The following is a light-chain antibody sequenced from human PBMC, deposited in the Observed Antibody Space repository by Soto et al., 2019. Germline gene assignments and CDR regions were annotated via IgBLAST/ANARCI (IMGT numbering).Light chain of an antibody. CDR1: HHISDY. CDR2: DAS. V-gene: IGKV1-33*01. J-gene: IGKJ4*01. Sequence: DIQMTQSPSSLSASVGDRVTITCQASHHISDYLNWYQQRPGKAPKLLIYDASNLQTGVPIRFRGSGSGTHFTLTISSLQPEDAATYYCLQYDSVPRLFGGGTNMEI. CDR3: LQYDSVPRL.